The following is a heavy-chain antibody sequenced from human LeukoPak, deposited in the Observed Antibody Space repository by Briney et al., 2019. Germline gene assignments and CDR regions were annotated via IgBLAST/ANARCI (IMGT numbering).Heavy chain of an antibody. D-gene: IGHD6-19*01. Sequence: PGGSLRLSCAASGFTFDDYGMSWVRQAPGKGLEWVSGINWNGGSTGYADSVKGRFTISRDNAKNSLYLQMNSLRAEDTALYYCARAGSYSSGWYIDYWGQGTLVTVSS. CDR2: INWNGGST. CDR1: GFTFDDYG. J-gene: IGHJ4*02. CDR3: ARAGSYSSGWYIDY. V-gene: IGHV3-20*04.